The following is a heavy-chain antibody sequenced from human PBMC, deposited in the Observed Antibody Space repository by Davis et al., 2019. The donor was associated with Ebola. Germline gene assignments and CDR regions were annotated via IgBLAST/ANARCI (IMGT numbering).Heavy chain of an antibody. J-gene: IGHJ4*02. V-gene: IGHV1-18*01. D-gene: IGHD2-15*01. Sequence: AASVKDSCKASGYTFSNYGISWVRQAPGQGLEWMGWISGYEDNTNYAPRFQGRVTMTRNTSISTAYMEVSSLRSEDTAVYYCARRLGVSKDTRHDHWGQGTLVTVSS. CDR3: ARRLGVSKDTRHDH. CDR1: GYTFSNYG. CDR2: ISGYEDNT.